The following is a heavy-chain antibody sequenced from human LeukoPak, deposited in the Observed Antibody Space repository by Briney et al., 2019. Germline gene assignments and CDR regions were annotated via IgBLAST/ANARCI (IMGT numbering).Heavy chain of an antibody. CDR3: ARGGDYYDSSGYFWRPAEIDY. V-gene: IGHV3-74*03. J-gene: IGHJ4*02. D-gene: IGHD3-22*01. CDR2: INRDGSTT. Sequence: GGSLRLSCAASGFTFSSYWMHWVRQTPGKGLVWVSRINRDGSTTTYADSVKGRFTVSRDNAKNTLNLQMNSLRAEDTAVYYCARGGDYYDSSGYFWRPAEIDYWGQGTLVTVSS. CDR1: GFTFSSYW.